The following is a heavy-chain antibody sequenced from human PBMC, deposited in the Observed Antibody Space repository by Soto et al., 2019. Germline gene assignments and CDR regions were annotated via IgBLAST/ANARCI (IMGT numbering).Heavy chain of an antibody. J-gene: IGHJ6*02. CDR2: VIPIFGTA. CDR1: GGTFSSYA. Sequence: SVKVSCKASGGTFSSYAISWVRQAPGQGLEWMGGVIPIFGTANYAQKFQGRVTITADKSTSTAYMELSSLRSEDTAVYYCAGTATYYYDSSGRYYGMDVWGQGATVTVSS. V-gene: IGHV1-69*06. CDR3: AGTATYYYDSSGRYYGMDV. D-gene: IGHD3-22*01.